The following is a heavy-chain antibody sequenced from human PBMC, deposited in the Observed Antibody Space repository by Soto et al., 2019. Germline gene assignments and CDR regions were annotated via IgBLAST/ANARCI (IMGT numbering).Heavy chain of an antibody. CDR2: ISAYNGNT. J-gene: IGHJ4*02. CDR3: ARGAGVVVVAANIDY. V-gene: IGHV1-18*01. D-gene: IGHD2-15*01. CDR1: GYTFTSYG. Sequence: GASVQVSCKASGYTFTSYGSSWVRQAPGQGLEWMGWISAYNGNTNYAQKLQGRVTMTTDTSTSTAYMELRSLRSDDTAVYYCARGAGVVVVAANIDYWGQGTLVTVAS.